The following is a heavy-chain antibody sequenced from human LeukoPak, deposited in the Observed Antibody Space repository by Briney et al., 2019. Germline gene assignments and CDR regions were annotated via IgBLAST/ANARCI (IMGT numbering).Heavy chain of an antibody. CDR2: ISSSSSTI. CDR1: GFTFSSYS. J-gene: IGHJ3*02. D-gene: IGHD3-22*01. Sequence: GGSLRLSCAASGFTFSSYSMNWVRQAPGKGLEWVSYISSSSSTIYYADSVKCRFTISRDNAKNSLYLQMNSLRAEDTAVYYCAGDRKGLYDSSGPDAFDIWGQGTMVTVSS. CDR3: AGDRKGLYDSSGPDAFDI. V-gene: IGHV3-48*01.